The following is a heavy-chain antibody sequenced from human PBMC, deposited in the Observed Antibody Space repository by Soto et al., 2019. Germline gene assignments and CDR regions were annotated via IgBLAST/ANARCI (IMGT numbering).Heavy chain of an antibody. J-gene: IGHJ6*02. D-gene: IGHD4-17*01. CDR1: GGSISSYY. CDR2: IYYSGST. CDR3: ARAHYGDYGYGMDV. V-gene: IGHV4-59*12. Sequence: PSETLSLTCTVSGGSISSYYWSWIRQPPGKGLEWIGYIYYSGSTNYNPSLKSRLTISVDRSKNQFSLKLSSVTAADTAVYYCARAHYGDYGYGMDVWGQGTTVTVSS.